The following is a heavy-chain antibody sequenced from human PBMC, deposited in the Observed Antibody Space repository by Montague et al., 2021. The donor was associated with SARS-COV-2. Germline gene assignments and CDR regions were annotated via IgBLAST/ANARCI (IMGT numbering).Heavy chain of an antibody. CDR3: ARASGKKMIFGVVISDFDY. Sequence: TLSLTCTVSGGSISSGGYYWIWIRQHPGKGLEWVGNIYDSGSTYYNPSLKSRVTISVDTSKNQFSLKLSSVTAADTAVYYCARASGKKMIFGVVISDFDYWGQGTMVTVSS. CDR2: IYDSGST. D-gene: IGHD3-3*01. CDR1: GGSISSGGYY. J-gene: IGHJ4*01. V-gene: IGHV4-31*03.